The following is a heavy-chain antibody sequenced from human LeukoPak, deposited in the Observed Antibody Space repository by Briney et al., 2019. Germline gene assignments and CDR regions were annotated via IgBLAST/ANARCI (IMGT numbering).Heavy chain of an antibody. J-gene: IGHJ4*02. CDR3: ASMGQIMSYGDYEDY. D-gene: IGHD4-17*01. CDR1: GFTVSSNY. Sequence: PGGSLRLSCAASGFTVSSNYMSWVRQAPGKGLEWVSVIYSGGSTYYADSVKGRFTISRDNSKNTLYLQMNSLRAEDTAVYYCASMGQIMSYGDYEDYWGQGTLVTVSS. V-gene: IGHV3-66*01. CDR2: IYSGGST.